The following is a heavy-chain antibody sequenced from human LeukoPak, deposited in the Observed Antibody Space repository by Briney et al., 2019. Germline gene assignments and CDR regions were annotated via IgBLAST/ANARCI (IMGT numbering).Heavy chain of an antibody. CDR1: GFTFSSYT. CDR2: ISSDSTYI. CDR3: AKAELAVAGLYYYYYYYMDV. J-gene: IGHJ6*03. D-gene: IGHD6-19*01. Sequence: PGGSLRLSCAASGFTFSSYTMNWVRQAPGKGLEWVSSISSDSTYIYYADSVKGRFTISRDNTESSLYLQISRLRAEDTGVYYCAKAELAVAGLYYYYYYYMDVWGKGTTVTISS. V-gene: IGHV3-21*01.